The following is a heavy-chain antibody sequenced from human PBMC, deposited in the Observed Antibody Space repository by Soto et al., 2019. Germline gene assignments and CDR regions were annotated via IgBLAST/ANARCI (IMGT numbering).Heavy chain of an antibody. CDR3: ARAPNYYGSGSYPLLDY. D-gene: IGHD3-10*01. J-gene: IGHJ4*02. CDR1: GGSISSGGYY. V-gene: IGHV4-31*03. CDR2: IYYSGST. Sequence: QVQLQESGPGLVKPSQTLSLTCTVSGGSISSGGYYWSWIRQHPGKGLEWIGYIYYSGSTYYNPSLKSRVTIAVDTSKNQFSLKLSSVTAADTAVYYCARAPNYYGSGSYPLLDYWGQGTLVTVSS.